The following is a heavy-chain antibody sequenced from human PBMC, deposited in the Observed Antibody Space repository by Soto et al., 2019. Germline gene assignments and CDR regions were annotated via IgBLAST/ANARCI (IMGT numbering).Heavy chain of an antibody. CDR3: AKDRNRWLRFDLGY. D-gene: IGHD5-12*01. J-gene: IGHJ4*02. V-gene: IGHV3-23*01. CDR1: GFTFSSYA. Sequence: EVQLLESGGGLVQPGGSLRLSCAASGFTFSSYAMSWVGQAPGKGVEWVSSITGSAGITYYADSVKGRFTISRDNSKNTLYLQMNSLRAEDTDVYYCAKDRNRWLRFDLGYWGQGTLVTVSS. CDR2: ITGSAGIT.